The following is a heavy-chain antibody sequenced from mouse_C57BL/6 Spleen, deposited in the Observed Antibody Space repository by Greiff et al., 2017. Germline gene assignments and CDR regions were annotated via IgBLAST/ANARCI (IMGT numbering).Heavy chain of an antibody. Sequence: VKLVESGPGLVAPSQSLSITCTVSGFSLTSYAISWVRKPPGKGLEWLGVIWTGGGTNYNSALKSRRSISKENSKSQDFLKMNSLQTDDAARYYCARNKETVVHSMDYWGQGTSVTVSS. D-gene: IGHD1-1*01. V-gene: IGHV2-9-1*01. J-gene: IGHJ4*01. CDR2: IWTGGGT. CDR1: GFSLTSYA. CDR3: ARNKETVVHSMDY.